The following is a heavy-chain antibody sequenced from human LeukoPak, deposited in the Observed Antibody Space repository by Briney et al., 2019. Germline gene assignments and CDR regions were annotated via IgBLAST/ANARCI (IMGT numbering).Heavy chain of an antibody. CDR1: GGSISSYY. J-gene: IGHJ6*02. CDR2: IYYSGST. V-gene: IGHV4-59*08. Sequence: SETLSLTCIVSGGSISSYYWSWIRQPPGKGLEWIGYIYYSGSTYYNPSLKSRVTISVDTSKNQFSLKLSSVTAADTAVYYCARVAVTTSYCYGMDVWGQGTTVTVSS. CDR3: ARVAVTTSYCYGMDV. D-gene: IGHD4-17*01.